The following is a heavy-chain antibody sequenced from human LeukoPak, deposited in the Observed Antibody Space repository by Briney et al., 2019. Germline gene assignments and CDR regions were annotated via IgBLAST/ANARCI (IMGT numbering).Heavy chain of an antibody. CDR3: VRGDWSYYYYYMDV. CDR1: GFTFSSYW. J-gene: IGHJ6*03. D-gene: IGHD3-9*01. Sequence: GGSLRLSCAASGFTFSSYWMHWVRQVIGKGLEWVSAISTAGDTYYPGPVKGRFTISRENARNSLFLKMNCLGAGDTAVYYSVRGDWSYYYYYMDVWGKGITVTISS. V-gene: IGHV3-13*01. CDR2: ISTAGDT.